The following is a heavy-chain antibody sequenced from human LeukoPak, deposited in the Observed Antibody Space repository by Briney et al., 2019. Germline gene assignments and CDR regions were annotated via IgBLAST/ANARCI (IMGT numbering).Heavy chain of an antibody. CDR3: ARSLKVSAALDVFDI. Sequence: GGSLRLSCAASEFTFSSHSMNWVRQALGKGLEWVSSISRSGGSIYYADSLKGRFTISRDNAKNSLYLQMNSLRAEDTAVYFCARSLKVSAALDVFDIWGQGTMVTVSS. CDR2: ISRSGGSI. J-gene: IGHJ3*02. V-gene: IGHV3-21*01. D-gene: IGHD2-2*01. CDR1: EFTFSSHS.